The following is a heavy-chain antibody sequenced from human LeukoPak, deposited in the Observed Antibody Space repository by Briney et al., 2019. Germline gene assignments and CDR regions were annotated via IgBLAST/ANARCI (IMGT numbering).Heavy chain of an antibody. D-gene: IGHD3-22*01. CDR2: ISYDDSKK. V-gene: IGHV3-30-3*01. CDR3: ARGARDSSGYVGNWVDP. Sequence: GGSLRLSCAASGFTFSTNAMHWVRQAPGKGLEWVAVISYDDSKKYYADSVKGRFTISRDNSKNTLYLQMNSLRAEDTAVYYCARGARDSSGYVGNWVDPWGEGALVTVSS. CDR1: GFTFSTNA. J-gene: IGHJ5*02.